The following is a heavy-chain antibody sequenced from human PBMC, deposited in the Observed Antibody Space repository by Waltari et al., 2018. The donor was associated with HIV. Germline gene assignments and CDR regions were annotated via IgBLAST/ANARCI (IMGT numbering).Heavy chain of an antibody. J-gene: IGHJ6*02. CDR1: GYTFSAYT. CDR3: ARGVSIVRGVMIRGHMDV. CDR2: ISGYNGNT. V-gene: IGHV1-18*01. Sequence: VQLVQSGAAMRKPGASVKVSCRASGYTFSAYTLSWGRQAPGQGLEWMGWISGYNGNTNYAQKFQGRVNMTTDTSTSTAHMELRSLRSDDTAVYYCARGVSIVRGVMIRGHMDVWGQGTTVTVSS. D-gene: IGHD3-10*01.